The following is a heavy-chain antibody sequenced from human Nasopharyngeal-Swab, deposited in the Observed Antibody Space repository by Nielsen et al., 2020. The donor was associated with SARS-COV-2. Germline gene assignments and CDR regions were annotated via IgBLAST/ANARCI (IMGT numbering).Heavy chain of an antibody. Sequence: GESLKISCAASGFTFSGSAMHWVRQASGKGLEWVGRIRSKANSYATAYAASVKGRFTISRDDSKNTAYLQMNSLKTEDTAVYYCTRGPPYTDTYWDAFDSWGKGTMVSVYS. CDR1: GFTFSGSA. CDR3: TRGPPYTDTYWDAFDS. V-gene: IGHV3-73*01. CDR2: IRSKANSYAT. D-gene: IGHD2-8*02. J-gene: IGHJ3*02.